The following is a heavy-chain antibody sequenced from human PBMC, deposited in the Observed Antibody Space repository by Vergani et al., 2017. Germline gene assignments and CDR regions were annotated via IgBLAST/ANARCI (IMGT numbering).Heavy chain of an antibody. CDR3: TTGLVGANSYYHYYNMDV. V-gene: IGHV6-1*01. J-gene: IGHJ6*02. D-gene: IGHD1-26*01. Sequence: QVQLQQSGPGLVKPSQTLLLTCAISGDSVSSNSAAWNWIRQSPSRGLEWLGRTYYRSKWYNDYAVSVKSRITINPDTSKNQFSLQLNSVTPEDTAVYYCTTGLVGANSYYHYYNMDVWGQGTTVTVSS. CDR2: TYYRSKWYN. CDR1: GDSVSSNSAA.